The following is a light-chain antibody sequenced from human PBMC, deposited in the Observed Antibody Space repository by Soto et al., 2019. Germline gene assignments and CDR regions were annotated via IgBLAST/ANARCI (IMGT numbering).Light chain of an antibody. CDR1: SSDVGGYNY. V-gene: IGLV2-14*03. CDR2: DXS. J-gene: IGLJ1*01. Sequence: QSALTQPASVSGSPGQSITISCTGTSSDVGGYNYVSWYQHHPGKAPXLMIYDXSNRPXGVSNSLSXSXXGXXXXXTIXGXXXXXXAXXXCSXYTTSLTRQIVFGTGTKLTVL. CDR3: SXYTTSLTRQIV.